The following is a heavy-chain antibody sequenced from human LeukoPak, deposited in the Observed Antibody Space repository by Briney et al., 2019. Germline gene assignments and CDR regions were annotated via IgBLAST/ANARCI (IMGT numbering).Heavy chain of an antibody. CDR3: ARATSYGDYVDY. CDR1: GGSISSSY. CDR2: IDYSGNT. Sequence: TETLSLTCTVSGGSISSSYWSWIRQPPGKGLEWIGYIDYSGNTNYNPSLKSRVTISVERSKNQFSLKLSSVTAADTAVDYCARATSYGDYVDYWGQGTLVTVSS. V-gene: IGHV4-59*08. D-gene: IGHD4-17*01. J-gene: IGHJ4*02.